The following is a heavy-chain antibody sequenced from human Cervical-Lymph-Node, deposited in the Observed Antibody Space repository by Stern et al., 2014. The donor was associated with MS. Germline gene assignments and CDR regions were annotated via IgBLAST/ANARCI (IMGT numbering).Heavy chain of an antibody. CDR2: VYYTGST. CDR3: ARRRGGYYYGMDV. V-gene: IGHV4-59*08. Sequence: QLQLQESGPGLVKPSETLSLTCTVSGGSISSYYWSWIRQPPGKGLDWIGYVYYTGSTNYNPSLKRRVTISLDTSKNQFSLKLSSVTAADTAVYYCARRRGGYYYGMDVWGQGTTVTVSS. J-gene: IGHJ6*02. CDR1: GGSISSYY. D-gene: IGHD3-16*01.